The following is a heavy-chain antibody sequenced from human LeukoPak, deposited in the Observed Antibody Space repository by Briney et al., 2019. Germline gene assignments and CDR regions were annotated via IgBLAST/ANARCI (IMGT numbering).Heavy chain of an antibody. V-gene: IGHV4-4*07. CDR1: GGSISSYY. J-gene: IGHJ4*02. D-gene: IGHD3/OR15-3a*01. CDR3: ARGGHENGLGDWLFKGGDY. CDR2: IYISGST. Sequence: SETLSLTCTVSGGSISSYYWSWIRQPAGKGLEWIGRIYISGSTNYNPSLKSRVTMSVDTSKNQFSLKLSSVTAADTAVYYCARGGHENGLGDWLFKGGDYWGQGTLVTVSS.